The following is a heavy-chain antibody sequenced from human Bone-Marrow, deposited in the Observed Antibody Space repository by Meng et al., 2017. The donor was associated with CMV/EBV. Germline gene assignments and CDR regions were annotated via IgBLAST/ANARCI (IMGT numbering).Heavy chain of an antibody. D-gene: IGHD2-8*01. Sequence: GESLKISCAASGFTFSSYWMSWVRQAPGKGLEWVANIKQDGSEKYYVDSVKGRFTISRDNAKNSLYLQMNSLRAEDTAGYYFARGTKAYWGQGPLVTVSS. CDR3: ARGTKAY. CDR1: GFTFSSYW. CDR2: IKQDGSEK. V-gene: IGHV3-7*01. J-gene: IGHJ4*02.